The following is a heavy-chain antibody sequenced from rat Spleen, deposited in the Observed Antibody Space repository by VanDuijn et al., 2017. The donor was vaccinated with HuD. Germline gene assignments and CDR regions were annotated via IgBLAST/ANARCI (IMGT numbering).Heavy chain of an antibody. Sequence: EVQLVESDGGLVQPGRSLKLSCAASGFTFSDYYMAWVRQAPAKELEWVATISYDGLNTYYRDSVKGRFHISRDNAKSTLYLQMDSLRSEDTGTYYCARRYDFDYWGQGVMVTVSS. V-gene: IGHV5-29*01. CDR2: ISYDGLNT. J-gene: IGHJ2*01. D-gene: IGHD1-11*01. CDR3: ARRYDFDY. CDR1: GFTFSDYY.